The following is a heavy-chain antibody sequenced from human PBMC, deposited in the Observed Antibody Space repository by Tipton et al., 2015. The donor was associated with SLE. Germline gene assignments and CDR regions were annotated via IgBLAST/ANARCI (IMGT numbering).Heavy chain of an antibody. CDR1: GGSFSDYY. V-gene: IGHV4-34*01. D-gene: IGHD3-22*01. Sequence: LRLSCAVYGGSFSDYYWSWIRQPPGKGLEWIGEINHSGSTNYNPSLKSRVTISVDTSKNQFSLKLSSVTAADTAVYYCARDSSGYSIFFDYWGQGTLVTVSS. J-gene: IGHJ4*02. CDR3: ARDSSGYSIFFDY. CDR2: INHSGST.